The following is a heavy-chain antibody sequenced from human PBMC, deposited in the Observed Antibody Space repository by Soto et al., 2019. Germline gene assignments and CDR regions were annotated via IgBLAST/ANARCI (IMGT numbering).Heavy chain of an antibody. CDR1: GGTFSSYA. Sequence: ASVKVSCKASGGTFSSYAISWVRQAPGQGLEWMGGIIPIFGTANYAQKFQGRVTITADESTSTAYMELSSLRSEDTAVYYCARVTRYCSSTSCSKDYYYGMDVWGQGTTVTVSS. V-gene: IGHV1-69*13. CDR2: IIPIFGTA. CDR3: ARVTRYCSSTSCSKDYYYGMDV. J-gene: IGHJ6*02. D-gene: IGHD2-2*01.